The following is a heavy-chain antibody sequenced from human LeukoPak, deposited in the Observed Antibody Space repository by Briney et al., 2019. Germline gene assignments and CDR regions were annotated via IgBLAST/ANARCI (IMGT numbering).Heavy chain of an antibody. J-gene: IGHJ3*02. CDR3: ASFSESDAFDI. Sequence: SETLSLTCNVSGGSISSNNYYWGWIRQSPGKGLEWIGSVFYSGSTYYNPSLKSRVTISVDMSKNQFSLKVNSVTAADTAVFYCASFSESDAFDIWGQGTMVTVSS. V-gene: IGHV4-39*07. CDR1: GGSISSNNYY. CDR2: VFYSGST. D-gene: IGHD2/OR15-2a*01.